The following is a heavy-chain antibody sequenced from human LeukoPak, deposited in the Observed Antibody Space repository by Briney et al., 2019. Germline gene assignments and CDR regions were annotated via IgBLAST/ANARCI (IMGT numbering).Heavy chain of an antibody. D-gene: IGHD5-12*01. CDR2: INTNTGNP. J-gene: IGHJ5*02. V-gene: IGHV7-4-1*02. CDR1: GYTFTSYA. CDR3: ARGGHEWLRLRAVGFDP. Sequence: WASVKVSCKASGYTFTSYAMNWVRQAPGQGLEWMGWINTNTGNPTYAQGFTGRFVFSLDTSVSTAYLQISSLKAEDTAVYYCARGGHEWLRLRAVGFDPWGQGTLVTVPS.